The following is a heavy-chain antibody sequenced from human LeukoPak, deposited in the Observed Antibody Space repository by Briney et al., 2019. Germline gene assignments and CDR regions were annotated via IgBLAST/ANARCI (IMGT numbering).Heavy chain of an antibody. V-gene: IGHV5-51*01. D-gene: IGHD2-8*01. CDR3: ARHGHCTNGVCYSNYYYYMDV. CDR2: IYPGDSDT. Sequence: GESLKIPCKGSGYSFTSYWIGWVRQMPGKGLEWMGIIYPGDSDTRYSPSFQGQVTISVDNSISTAYLQWSSLKASDTATYYCARHGHCTNGVCYSNYYYYMDVWGKGTTVTVSS. J-gene: IGHJ6*03. CDR1: GYSFTSYW.